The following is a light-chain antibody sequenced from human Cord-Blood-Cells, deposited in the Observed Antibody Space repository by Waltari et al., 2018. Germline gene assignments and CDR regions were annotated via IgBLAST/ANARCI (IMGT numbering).Light chain of an antibody. J-gene: IGLJ2*01. Sequence: QSALTQPASVSGSPGQSITISCTGPSSDVGGYNYVSCYQQHPGKAPKLMIYEVSNRPSGVSNRFSGSKSGNTASLTISGLQAEDEADYYCSSYTSSSTLHVVFGGGTKLTVL. CDR3: SSYTSSSTLHVV. CDR1: SSDVGGYNY. CDR2: EVS. V-gene: IGLV2-14*01.